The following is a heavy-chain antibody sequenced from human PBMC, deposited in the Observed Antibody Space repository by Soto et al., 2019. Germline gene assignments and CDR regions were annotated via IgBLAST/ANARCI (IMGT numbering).Heavy chain of an antibody. CDR1: GFTFSSYG. J-gene: IGHJ6*01. V-gene: IGHV3-33*01. D-gene: IGHD2-15*01. CDR3: LRDRCRYCICRSCWSFYCIGALEMGCQRTSEDV. Sequence: GGSLRLSCAASGFTFSSYGMHWVRQAPGKGLEWVAVIWYDGSNKYYADSVKGRFTISRDNSKNTLYLQMNSLRAEDTAVYYSLRDRCRYCICRSCWSFYCIGALEMGCQRTSEDV. CDR2: IWYDGSNK.